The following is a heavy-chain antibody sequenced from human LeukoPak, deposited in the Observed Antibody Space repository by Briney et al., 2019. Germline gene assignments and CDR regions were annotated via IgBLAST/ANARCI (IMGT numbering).Heavy chain of an antibody. CDR1: RFTFSSYE. J-gene: IGHJ4*02. CDR2: ISRGGIST. V-gene: IGHV3-48*03. Sequence: PGGSLRLSCAASRFTFSSYEMTWVRQAPGKGLEWVSYISRGGISTYYADSVKGRFTISRDNSKSTLYLQINSLRADDTAVYYCARVTGSYYPPVYWGQGTLVSVS. D-gene: IGHD1-26*01. CDR3: ARVTGSYYPPVY.